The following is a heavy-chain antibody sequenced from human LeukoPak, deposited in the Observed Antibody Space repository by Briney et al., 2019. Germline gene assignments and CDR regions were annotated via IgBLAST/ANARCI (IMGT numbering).Heavy chain of an antibody. D-gene: IGHD4-23*01. CDR2: ISYDGSNK. V-gene: IGHV3-30*18. CDR1: GFTFSSYG. J-gene: IGHJ3*02. Sequence: GGSLRLSCAASGFTFSSYGMHWVRQAPGKVLEWVAVISYDGSNKYYADSVKGRFTISRDNSKNTLYLQMNSLRAEDTALYYCAKSPTVDAAFDIWGQGTMVTVSS. CDR3: AKSPTVDAAFDI.